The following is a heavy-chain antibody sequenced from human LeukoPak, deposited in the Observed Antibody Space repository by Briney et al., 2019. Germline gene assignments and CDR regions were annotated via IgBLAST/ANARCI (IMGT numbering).Heavy chain of an antibody. J-gene: IGHJ4*02. CDR2: IYYSGST. CDR1: GGSISSYY. CDR3: ARDGSYYDSSSPPY. Sequence: SETLSLTCTVSGGSISSYYWSWIRQHPGKGLEWIGYIYYSGSTSYNPSLKSRLIISVDTSKNQFSLKLSSVTAADTAVYYCARDGSYYDSSSPPYWGQGTLVTVSS. V-gene: IGHV4-59*01. D-gene: IGHD3-22*01.